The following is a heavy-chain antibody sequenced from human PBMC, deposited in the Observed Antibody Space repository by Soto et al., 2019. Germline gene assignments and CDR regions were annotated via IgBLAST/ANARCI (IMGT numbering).Heavy chain of an antibody. V-gene: IGHV1-3*01. Sequence: ASVKVSCEASGYAFINHTIHWVRQAPGQSLEWMGGINAGSGNTKYSDILQGRVTITRDTSATTAYMELSTLRSEDTAVYYCARGHSRSGNWFDPWGQGTLVTVSS. CDR2: INAGSGNT. J-gene: IGHJ5*02. CDR3: ARGHSRSGNWFDP. CDR1: GYAFINHT. D-gene: IGHD3-22*01.